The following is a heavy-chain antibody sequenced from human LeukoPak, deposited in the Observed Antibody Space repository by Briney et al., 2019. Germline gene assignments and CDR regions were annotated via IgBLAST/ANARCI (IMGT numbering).Heavy chain of an antibody. CDR2: INPNSGGT. J-gene: IGHJ4*02. V-gene: IGHV1-2*02. CDR3: ARDPPLTIFGVVTKGDY. D-gene: IGHD3-3*01. CDR1: GYTFTGYY. Sequence: ASVKVSCKASGYTFTGYYMHWVRQAPGQGLEWMGWINPNSGGTNYAQKFQGRVTMTRDTSISTAYMELSRLRSDDTAVYYCARDPPLTIFGVVTKGDYWGQGTLVTVSS.